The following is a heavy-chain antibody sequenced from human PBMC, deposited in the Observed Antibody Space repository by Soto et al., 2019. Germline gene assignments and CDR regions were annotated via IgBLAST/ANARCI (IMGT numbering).Heavy chain of an antibody. CDR1: GGTFSSYT. Sequence: QVQLVQSGAEVKKPGSSVKVSCKASGGTFSSYTISWVRQGPGQGLEWMGRIIPILGIANYAQKFQGRVTITADKSTSTAYMELSSLRSEDTAVYYCAQGITGNWYFDLWGRGTLVTVSS. CDR3: AQGITGNWYFDL. V-gene: IGHV1-69*02. J-gene: IGHJ2*01. CDR2: IIPILGIA. D-gene: IGHD1-20*01.